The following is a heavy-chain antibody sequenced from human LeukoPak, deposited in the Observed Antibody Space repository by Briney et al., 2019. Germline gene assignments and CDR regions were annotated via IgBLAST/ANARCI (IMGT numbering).Heavy chain of an antibody. D-gene: IGHD3-22*01. J-gene: IGHJ4*02. V-gene: IGHV4-34*01. CDR3: AGTSGYYYSYYFDY. CDR2: INHSGST. CDR1: GGSFSGYY. Sequence: SETLSLTCAVYGGSFSGYYWSLIRQPPGKGLEWIGEINHSGSTNYNPSLKSRVTISVDTSKNQFSLKLSSVTAADTAVYYCAGTSGYYYSYYFDYWGQGTLVTVSS.